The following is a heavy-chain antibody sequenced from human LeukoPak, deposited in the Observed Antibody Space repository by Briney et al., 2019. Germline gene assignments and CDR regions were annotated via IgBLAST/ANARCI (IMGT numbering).Heavy chain of an antibody. D-gene: IGHD1-26*01. Sequence: HPGGSLRLSCAASGFTFSSYGMHWVRQAPGKGLEWVAVIWYDGSNKYYADSVKGRFTISRDNSKNTLYLQMNSLRAEDTAVYYCARGGVGGLGTKYWGQGALVTVSS. J-gene: IGHJ4*02. CDR1: GFTFSSYG. CDR3: ARGGVGGLGTKY. V-gene: IGHV3-33*01. CDR2: IWYDGSNK.